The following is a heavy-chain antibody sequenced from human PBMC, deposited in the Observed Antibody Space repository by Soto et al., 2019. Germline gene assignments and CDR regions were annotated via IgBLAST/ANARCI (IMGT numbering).Heavy chain of an antibody. D-gene: IGHD2-2*01. V-gene: IGHV3-23*01. CDR1: GXTFRSYA. Sequence: LRLSCSASGXTFRSYAMSWVSQAPGKGLEWVSAISGSGGSTYYADSVKGRFTISRDNSKNTLYLQMNSLRAEDTAVYYCAKDLGYCSSTSCQTDYYGMDVWGQGTTVTVSS. CDR3: AKDLGYCSSTSCQTDYYGMDV. CDR2: ISGSGGST. J-gene: IGHJ6*02.